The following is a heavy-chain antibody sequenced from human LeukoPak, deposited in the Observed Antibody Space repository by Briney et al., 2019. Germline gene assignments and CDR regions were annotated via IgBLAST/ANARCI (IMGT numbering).Heavy chain of an antibody. CDR1: GFTFSSYD. CDR3: ARGVGIAAAGLFDY. Sequence: GGSLRLSCAASGFTFSSYDMHWVRQATGKGLEWVSAIGTAGDTYYPGSVKGRFTISRENAKNSLYLQMNSLRAGDTAVYYCARGVGIAAAGLFDYWGQGTLVTVSS. CDR2: IGTAGDT. J-gene: IGHJ4*02. D-gene: IGHD6-13*01. V-gene: IGHV3-13*01.